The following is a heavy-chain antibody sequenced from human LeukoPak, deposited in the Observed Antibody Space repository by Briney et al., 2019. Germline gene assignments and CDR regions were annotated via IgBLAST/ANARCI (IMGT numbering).Heavy chain of an antibody. J-gene: IGHJ4*02. Sequence: ASVTDSCKASGYDFTSVGFHWVRPPPAQGLEWMGWISPYNGNTRYAQKFQGRVAMTTDTSTNKAHMDLRGLRINDTADNYYPRVGPGSGWYFDYWGQGTLVTVSS. V-gene: IGHV1-18*01. CDR3: PRVGPGSGWYFDY. D-gene: IGHD6-19*01. CDR2: ISPYNGNT. CDR1: GYDFTSVG.